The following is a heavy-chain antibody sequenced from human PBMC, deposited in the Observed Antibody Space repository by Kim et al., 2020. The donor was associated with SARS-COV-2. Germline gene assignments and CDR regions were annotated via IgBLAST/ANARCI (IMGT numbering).Heavy chain of an antibody. CDR3: ARDPAWDTAMPWFAGIGAFDI. Sequence: GGSLRLSCAASGFTFSSYSMNWVRQAPGKGLEWVSSISSSSSYIYYADSVNGRFTISRDNAKNSLYLQMNSLRAEDTAVYYCARDPAWDTAMPWFAGIGAFDIWGQGTMVTVSS. V-gene: IGHV3-21*01. CDR2: ISSSSSYI. J-gene: IGHJ3*02. CDR1: GFTFSSYS. D-gene: IGHD5-18*01.